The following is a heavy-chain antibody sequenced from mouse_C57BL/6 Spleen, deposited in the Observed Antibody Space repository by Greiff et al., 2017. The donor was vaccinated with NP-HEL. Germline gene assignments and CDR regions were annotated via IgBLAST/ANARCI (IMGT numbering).Heavy chain of an antibody. J-gene: IGHJ3*01. V-gene: IGHV5-17*01. CDR1: GFTFSDYG. Sequence: DVMLVESGGGLVKPGGSLKLSCAASGFTFSDYGMHWVRQAPEKGLEWVAYISSGSSTIYYADTVKGRFTISRDNAKNTLFLQMTSLRSEDTAMYYCARPGDYEGFAYWGQGTLVTVSA. CDR3: ARPGDYEGFAY. D-gene: IGHD2-4*01. CDR2: ISSGSSTI.